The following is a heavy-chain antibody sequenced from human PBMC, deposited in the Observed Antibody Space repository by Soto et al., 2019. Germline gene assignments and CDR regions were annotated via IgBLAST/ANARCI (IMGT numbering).Heavy chain of an antibody. Sequence: EEHLWDSGGDLAQPGGSLRLSCATSGVTFRSRAMSWVRQVPGEGLEWVATITDTSGDAKYADPVRGRFTISRDNSKNTLYLQKYSLRVDDSSIYYCARGSTASFPGSRVFDLWGRGILVTVSP. J-gene: IGHJ4*02. CDR1: GVTFRSRA. V-gene: IGHV3-23*01. CDR3: ARGSTASFPGSRVFDL. CDR2: ITDTSGDA. D-gene: IGHD3-10*01.